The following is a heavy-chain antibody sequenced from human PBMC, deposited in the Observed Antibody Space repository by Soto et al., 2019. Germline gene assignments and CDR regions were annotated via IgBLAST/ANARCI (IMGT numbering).Heavy chain of an antibody. CDR3: AREGGGYCSGGSCQVEY. J-gene: IGHJ4*02. Sequence: PSETLSLTCTVSGGSISSSRYYWGWIRQPPGKGLEWIGSIYYRGNTYYNPSLKSRVTISVDTSKNQFSLKLSSVTAADTAVYYCAREGGGYCSGGSCQVEYWGQGTLVTVS. D-gene: IGHD2-15*01. V-gene: IGHV4-39*02. CDR1: GGSISSSRYY. CDR2: IYYRGNT.